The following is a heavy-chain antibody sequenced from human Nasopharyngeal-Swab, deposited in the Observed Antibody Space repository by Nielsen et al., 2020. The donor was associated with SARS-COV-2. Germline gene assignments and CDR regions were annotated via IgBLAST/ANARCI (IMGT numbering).Heavy chain of an antibody. V-gene: IGHV3-15*01. Sequence: GESLKISCAASGFTFSNYYMSWIRQAPGKGLEWVGRIKRKADGGTVEYATDVRGRFSISRDDSRNTLFLQMNRLKTADTAVYYCTTLHRTGWFWGQGTLVTVSS. CDR2: IKRKADGGTV. CDR3: TTLHRTGWF. J-gene: IGHJ4*02. D-gene: IGHD6-19*01. CDR1: GFTFSNYY.